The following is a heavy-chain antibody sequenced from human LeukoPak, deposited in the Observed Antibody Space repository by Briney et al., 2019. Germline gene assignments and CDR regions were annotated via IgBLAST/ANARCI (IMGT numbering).Heavy chain of an antibody. V-gene: IGHV4-59*08. CDR1: GGSISSYY. CDR2: IYCSVST. Sequence: SETLSLTCTVSGGSISSYYWSWIRQPPGKGLEWIGYIYCSVSTNYNPSLKSRVTISVDTSKNQFSLKVSSVSAADTAVYYCAGLGYCSSTSCLVYWGQGTLVTVSS. J-gene: IGHJ4*02. CDR3: AGLGYCSSTSCLVY. D-gene: IGHD2-2*01.